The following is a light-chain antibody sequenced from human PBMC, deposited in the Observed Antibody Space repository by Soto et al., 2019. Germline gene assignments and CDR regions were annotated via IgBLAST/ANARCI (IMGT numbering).Light chain of an antibody. CDR3: QQYGSSPLFT. CDR1: QSVSNNY. CDR2: GAS. V-gene: IGKV3-20*01. J-gene: IGKJ3*01. Sequence: EIVLTQSPGTLSLSPGERATVSCRASQSVSNNYLAWYQQKPGQAPRLLIYGASNRATGIPDRFSGSGSGTDFTLTISRLEPEDFAVYYCQQYGSSPLFTFGPGTKVDIK.